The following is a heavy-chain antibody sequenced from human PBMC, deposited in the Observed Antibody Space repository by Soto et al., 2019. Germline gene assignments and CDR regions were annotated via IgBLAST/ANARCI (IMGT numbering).Heavy chain of an antibody. Sequence: QVQLVQYGAEVKKPGASVKVSCKASGYTFTRYCISWLRQAPGQGLEWMGWISAYNGNTNYAQQLKGRVTMTTDTSTTTAYMELRSLRSYDTAADYCARDLRGNPVYWGQGTLVTVSS. CDR2: ISAYNGNT. CDR3: ARDLRGNPVY. J-gene: IGHJ4*02. CDR1: GYTFTRYC. V-gene: IGHV1-18*01. D-gene: IGHD2-15*01.